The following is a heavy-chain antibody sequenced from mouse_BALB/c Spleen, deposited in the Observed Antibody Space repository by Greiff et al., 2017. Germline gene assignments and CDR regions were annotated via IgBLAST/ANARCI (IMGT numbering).Heavy chain of an antibody. D-gene: IGHD1-1*01. V-gene: IGHV5-12-1*01. Sequence: EVKLVESGGGLVKPGGSLKLSCAASGFAFSSYDMPWVRQTPEKRLEWVAYISSGSYTYYPDSVKGRFTISRDNAKNTLYLQMSSLKSEDTAMYYCARHITTVVGYAMDYWGQGTSVTVSS. J-gene: IGHJ4*01. CDR2: ISSGSYT. CDR1: GFAFSSYD. CDR3: ARHITTVVGYAMDY.